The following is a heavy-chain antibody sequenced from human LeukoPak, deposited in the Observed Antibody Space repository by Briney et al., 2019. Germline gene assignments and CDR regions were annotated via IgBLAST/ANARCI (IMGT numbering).Heavy chain of an antibody. V-gene: IGHV3-23*01. J-gene: IGHJ4*02. CDR2: ISGSGGST. CDR1: GFTLRSYP. Sequence: GGSLRLSCAASGFTLRSYPMNWVRQAPGKGLEWVSTISGSGGSTYYADSVKGRFTISRDNSKNTLYLQMNRLRAEDTAVYYCAKERTQTTSFDYWGQGTLVTVSS. CDR3: AKERTQTTSFDY. D-gene: IGHD2/OR15-2a*01.